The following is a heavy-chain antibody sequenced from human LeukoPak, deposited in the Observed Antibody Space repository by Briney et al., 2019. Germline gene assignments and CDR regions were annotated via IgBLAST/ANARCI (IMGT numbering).Heavy chain of an antibody. CDR3: AKDEATSGGGLAS. CDR1: GFTVSGTH. J-gene: IGHJ4*02. CDR2: MYPGGTT. V-gene: IGHV3-53*01. Sequence: GGSLRLSCAASGFTVSGTHMSWVRQAPGKGLEWVSAMYPGGTTYYADSVKGRFTISRDNSRNTLFLHMSSLRADDTAVYYCAKDEATSGGGLASWGQGTLVTVSS. D-gene: IGHD3-16*01.